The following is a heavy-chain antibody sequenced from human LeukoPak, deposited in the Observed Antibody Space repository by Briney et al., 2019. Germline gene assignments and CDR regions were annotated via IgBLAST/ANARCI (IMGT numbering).Heavy chain of an antibody. V-gene: IGHV5-51*01. Sequence: GESLKISCKGAGYSFTDYWIGWVRQMPGKGLEWMGFIYPGDSDTRYSPSFKGQVTISADKSISTAYLQWSSLKASDTAMYYCARHSSYNWFDPWGQGTLVTVSS. CDR3: ARHSSYNWFDP. J-gene: IGHJ5*02. CDR1: GYSFTDYW. CDR2: IYPGDSDT.